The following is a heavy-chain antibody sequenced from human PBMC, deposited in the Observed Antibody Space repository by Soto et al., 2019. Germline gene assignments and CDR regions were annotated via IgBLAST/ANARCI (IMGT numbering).Heavy chain of an antibody. Sequence: ASVKVSCKASGYTFTAYYMHWVRQAPGQGLEWMGWINPSSGFSNYAQNFQGRVTMTRDTSITTAYMELISLRSDDTAVYYCARDLHSSSWYRGWFDPWGQGTRVTVSS. CDR2: INPSSGFS. V-gene: IGHV1-2*02. J-gene: IGHJ5*02. CDR1: GYTFTAYY. D-gene: IGHD6-13*01. CDR3: ARDLHSSSWYRGWFDP.